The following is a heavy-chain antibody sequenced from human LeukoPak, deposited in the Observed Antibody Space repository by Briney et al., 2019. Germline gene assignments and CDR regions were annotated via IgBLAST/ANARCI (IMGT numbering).Heavy chain of an antibody. D-gene: IGHD4-17*01. J-gene: IGHJ5*02. V-gene: IGHV4-34*01. CDR3: ARGAQMTTVTTNWFDP. Sequence: PSETLSLTCAVYGGSFSGYYWSWIRQPPGKGLEWIGEINHSGSTNYNPSLKSRVTISVDTSKNQFSLKLSSVTAADTAVYYCARGAQMTTVTTNWFDPWGQGTLVTVSS. CDR2: INHSGST. CDR1: GGSFSGYY.